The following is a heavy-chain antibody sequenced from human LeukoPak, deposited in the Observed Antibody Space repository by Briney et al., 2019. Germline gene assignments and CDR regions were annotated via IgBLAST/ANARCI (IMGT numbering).Heavy chain of an antibody. CDR3: AKGLYYFDY. V-gene: IGHV3-23*01. J-gene: IGHJ4*02. CDR1: GFAFTSYG. Sequence: GGSLRLSCAASGFAFTSYGMAWVRQAPGKGLEWISTISNTGRNTHYADSVEGRLTISRDNSKNTLYLQMNSLRAEDTAVYYCAKGLYYFDYWGQGTLVTVSS. CDR2: ISNTGRNT.